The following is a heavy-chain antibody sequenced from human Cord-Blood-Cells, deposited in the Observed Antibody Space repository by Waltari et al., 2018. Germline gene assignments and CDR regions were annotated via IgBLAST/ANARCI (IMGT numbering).Heavy chain of an antibody. J-gene: IGHJ3*02. CDR1: GFTFSSYG. CDR3: AKDPWGAHDAFDI. V-gene: IGHV3-30*18. CDR2: ISYDGSNK. D-gene: IGHD7-27*01. Sequence: QVQLVESGGGVVQPGRSLRLSCAASGFTFSSYGMPWVRQAPGKGLEWVAVISYDGSNKYYADSVKGRFTISRDNSKNTLYLQMNSLRAEDTAVYYCAKDPWGAHDAFDIWGQGTMVTVSS.